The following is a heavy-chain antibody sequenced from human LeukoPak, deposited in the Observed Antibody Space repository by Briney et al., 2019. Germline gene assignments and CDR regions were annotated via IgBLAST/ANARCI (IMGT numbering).Heavy chain of an antibody. D-gene: IGHD7-27*01. J-gene: IGHJ4*02. CDR1: GFTFSDRY. CDR3: AKDGGLWVSAHWGDS. Sequence: GGSLRLSCAASGFTFSDRYIGWVRQAPGKGLEWVGRSRNKANSYTIEYAASVKGRFTISRDESANSLYLQMNSLQIEDTAVYYCAKDGGLWVSAHWGDSWGRGTLVTVS. V-gene: IGHV3-72*01. CDR2: SRNKANSYTI.